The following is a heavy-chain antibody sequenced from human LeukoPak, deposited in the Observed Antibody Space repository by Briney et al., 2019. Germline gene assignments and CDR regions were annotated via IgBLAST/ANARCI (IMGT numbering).Heavy chain of an antibody. D-gene: IGHD4-11*01. Sequence: GGSLRLSCAASGFIFTDYGLHWVRRTPGKGLEWVAAIWSDATNMYYGNSVKGRFFIQRDDFQNTVYLEMSSLRAEDTAVYYCAKDAQRGFDYSNSFQYWGQGSLVTVSS. J-gene: IGHJ4*02. V-gene: IGHV3-33*06. CDR3: AKDAQRGFDYSNSFQY. CDR1: GFIFTDYG. CDR2: IWSDATNM.